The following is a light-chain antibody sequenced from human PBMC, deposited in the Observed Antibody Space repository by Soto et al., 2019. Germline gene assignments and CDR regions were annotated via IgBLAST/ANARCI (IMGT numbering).Light chain of an antibody. Sequence: DIQMTQSPSSLSASVGDRVTITCRASESIASHLNWYQQKPGKAPKLLIYAASSLQNGVPSRFRGGGSGTDFTLTISNLQPEDFATYYCQQTYSTLPSTFGQGTRLEIK. CDR1: ESIASH. J-gene: IGKJ5*01. CDR2: AAS. CDR3: QQTYSTLPST. V-gene: IGKV1-39*01.